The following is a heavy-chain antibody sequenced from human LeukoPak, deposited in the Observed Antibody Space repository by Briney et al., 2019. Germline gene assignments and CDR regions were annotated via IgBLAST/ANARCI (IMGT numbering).Heavy chain of an antibody. CDR1: GGSIRSSSYY. Sequence: PSETLSLTCSVSGGSIRSSSYYWGWIRQPPGKGLEWIGSIYYSGSTYYNPSLKSRVTISIDTSKNQFSLKVSSVTAADTAVYYCARTPGYYYDSSGYLDYWGQGTLVTVSS. J-gene: IGHJ4*02. CDR3: ARTPGYYYDSSGYLDY. D-gene: IGHD3-22*01. V-gene: IGHV4-39*07. CDR2: IYYSGST.